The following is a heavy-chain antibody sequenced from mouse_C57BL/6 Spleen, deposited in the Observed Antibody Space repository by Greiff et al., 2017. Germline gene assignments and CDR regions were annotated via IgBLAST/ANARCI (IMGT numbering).Heavy chain of an antibody. V-gene: IGHV1-22*01. CDR1: GYTFTDYN. CDR2: INPNNGGT. J-gene: IGHJ2*01. D-gene: IGHD1-1*01. Sequence: EVQLQQSGPELVKPGASVKMSCKASGYTFTDYNMHWVKQSHGKSLEWIGYINPNNGGTSYNQKFKGKATLTVNKSSSTAYMELRSLTSEDSAVYYCALITTVVAKFDYWGQGTTLTVS. CDR3: ALITTVVAKFDY.